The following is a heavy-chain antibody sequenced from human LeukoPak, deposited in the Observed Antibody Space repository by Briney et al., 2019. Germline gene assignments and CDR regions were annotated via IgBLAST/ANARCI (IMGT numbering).Heavy chain of an antibody. D-gene: IGHD2-2*01. V-gene: IGHV3-30-3*01. CDR2: ISYDGSNK. CDR3: ARAGYVVVPAESDY. Sequence: GGSLRLSCAASGFTFSSYAMHWVRQAPGKGLEWVAVISYDGSNKYYADSVKGRFTISRDNSKNTLYLQMNSLRAEDTAVYYCARAGYVVVPAESDYWGQETLVTVSS. J-gene: IGHJ4*02. CDR1: GFTFSSYA.